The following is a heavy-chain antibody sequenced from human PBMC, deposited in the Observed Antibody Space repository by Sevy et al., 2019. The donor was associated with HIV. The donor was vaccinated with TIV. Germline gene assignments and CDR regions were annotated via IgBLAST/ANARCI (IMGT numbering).Heavy chain of an antibody. D-gene: IGHD2-2*01. J-gene: IGHJ3*02. Sequence: SETLSLTCAVSGYSISSGYYWGWIRQPPGKGLEWIEVIYHSGSTYYNPSLKSRVTISVDTSKNQFSLKLSSVTAADTAVYYCAREGYCSSTSCGAFDIWGQGTMVTVSS. CDR1: GYSISSGYY. V-gene: IGHV4-38-2*02. CDR2: IYHSGST. CDR3: AREGYCSSTSCGAFDI.